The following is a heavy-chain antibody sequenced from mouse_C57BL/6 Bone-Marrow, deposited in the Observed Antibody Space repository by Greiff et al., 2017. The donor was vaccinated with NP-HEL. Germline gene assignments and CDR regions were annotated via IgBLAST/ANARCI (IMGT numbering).Heavy chain of an antibody. CDR2: IDPEDGET. CDR3: ARDSNYFDY. CDR1: GFNIKDYY. V-gene: IGHV14-2*01. Sequence: VQLQQSGAELVKPGASVKLSCTASGFNIKDYYMHWVKQRTEQGLEWIGRIDPEDGETKYAPQFQGKAPITADTSSNTAYLQLSSLTSEDTAVYYCARDSNYFDYWGQGTTLTVSS. J-gene: IGHJ2*01.